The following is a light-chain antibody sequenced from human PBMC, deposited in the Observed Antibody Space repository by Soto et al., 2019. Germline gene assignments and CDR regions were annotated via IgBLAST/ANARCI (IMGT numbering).Light chain of an antibody. Sequence: QLVLTQSPSASASLGASVKLTCTLSSGHSNYAIAWHQQQSEKGPRYLMKLNSDGSHSNGDGIPDRFSGSSSGAERYLPISSLQSEDEADYYCQTWGSGIVVFGGGTKVTVL. CDR2: LNSDGSH. CDR3: QTWGSGIVV. J-gene: IGLJ2*01. V-gene: IGLV4-69*01. CDR1: SGHSNYA.